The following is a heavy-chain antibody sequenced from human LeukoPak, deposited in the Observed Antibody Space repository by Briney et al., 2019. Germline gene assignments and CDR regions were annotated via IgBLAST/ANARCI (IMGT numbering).Heavy chain of an antibody. CDR3: ASNYGGNSDY. CDR1: GGTFSSYA. D-gene: IGHD4-23*01. J-gene: IGHJ4*02. Sequence: SVKVSCKASGGTFSSYAISWVRQAPGQGLEWMGGIIPIFGTANYAQKFQGRVTITTDESTSTTYMELSSLRSEDTAVYYCASNYGGNSDYWGQGTLVTVSS. CDR2: IIPIFGTA. V-gene: IGHV1-69*05.